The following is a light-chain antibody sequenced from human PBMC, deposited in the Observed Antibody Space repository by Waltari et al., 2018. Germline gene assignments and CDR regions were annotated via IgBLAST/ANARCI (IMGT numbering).Light chain of an antibody. V-gene: IGKV1-5*03. CDR2: KAS. CDR1: QSISSW. Sequence: DIQMTQSPATLSASVGDRVTISCRASQSISSWLAWYQQKPGKAPKILIFKASFLESGVPSRVSGSGSGTEFSLTISSLQPEDFATYYCQQYDDFPFTFGQGTKVEVK. J-gene: IGKJ2*01. CDR3: QQYDDFPFT.